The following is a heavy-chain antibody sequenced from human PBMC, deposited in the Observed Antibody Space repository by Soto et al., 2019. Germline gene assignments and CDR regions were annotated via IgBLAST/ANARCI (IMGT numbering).Heavy chain of an antibody. CDR1: GFTFSSYA. Sequence: GSLRLSCAASGFTFSSYAMSWVRQAPGKGLEWVSAISGSGSSTYYADSVKGRFTISRDNAKNTLYLQMNSLRAEDTAVYYCARATDPYYYYYYMDVWGKGTTVTVSS. J-gene: IGHJ6*03. CDR3: ARATDPYYYYYYMDV. V-gene: IGHV3-23*01. CDR2: ISGSGSST.